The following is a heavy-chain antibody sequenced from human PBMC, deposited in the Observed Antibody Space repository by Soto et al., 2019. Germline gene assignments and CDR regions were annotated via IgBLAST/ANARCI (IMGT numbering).Heavy chain of an antibody. J-gene: IGHJ6*02. V-gene: IGHV4-34*01. CDR2: INHSGST. CDR3: AREEELHYYHYGMDV. CDR1: GGSFSGYY. Sequence: SETLSLTCAVYGGSFSGYYWSWIRQPPGKGLEWIGEINHSGSTNYNPSLKSRVTISVDTSKNQFSLKLSSVTAADTAVYYCAREEELHYYHYGMDVWGQGTTVTVSS. D-gene: IGHD1-7*01.